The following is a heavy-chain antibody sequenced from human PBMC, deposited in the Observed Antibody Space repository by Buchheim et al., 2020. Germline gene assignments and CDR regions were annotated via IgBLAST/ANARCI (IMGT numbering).Heavy chain of an antibody. J-gene: IGHJ4*02. Sequence: QVQLVESGGGVVQPGRSLRLSCAASGFTFSSYGMHWVRQAPGKGLEWVAVIWYDGSNKYYADSVKGRFTISRDNSKHTLYLQMNSLRAEDTAVYYCARDLRYSSGPFDYWGQGTL. V-gene: IGHV3-33*01. CDR2: IWYDGSNK. D-gene: IGHD6-19*01. CDR1: GFTFSSYG. CDR3: ARDLRYSSGPFDY.